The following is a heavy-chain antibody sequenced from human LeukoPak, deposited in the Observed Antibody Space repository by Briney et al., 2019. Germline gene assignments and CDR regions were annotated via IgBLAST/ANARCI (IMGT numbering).Heavy chain of an antibody. Sequence: SGGSLRLSCAASGFTFSFYAMSWVRQAPGKGLEWVAGITSSGNTTYYADPVKGRFTISRDNSRNILYLQMNSLRAEDTAIYYCAKLHEEGYFDYWGQGTLVTVSS. CDR1: GFTFSFYA. J-gene: IGHJ4*02. CDR2: ITSSGNTT. CDR3: AKLHEEGYFDY. V-gene: IGHV3-23*01.